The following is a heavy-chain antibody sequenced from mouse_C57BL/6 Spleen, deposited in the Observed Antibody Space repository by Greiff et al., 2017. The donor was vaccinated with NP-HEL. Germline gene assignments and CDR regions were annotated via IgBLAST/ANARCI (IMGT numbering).Heavy chain of an antibody. J-gene: IGHJ2*01. V-gene: IGHV1-74*01. D-gene: IGHD1-1*01. Sequence: VQLQQPGAELVKPGASVKVSCKASGYTFTSYWMHWVKQRPGQGLEWIGRIHPSDSDTNYNQKFKGKATLTVDKSSSTAYMQLSSLTSEDSAVYYCAISYYYGSSGFDYWGQGTTLTVSS. CDR1: GYTFTSYW. CDR2: IHPSDSDT. CDR3: AISYYYGSSGFDY.